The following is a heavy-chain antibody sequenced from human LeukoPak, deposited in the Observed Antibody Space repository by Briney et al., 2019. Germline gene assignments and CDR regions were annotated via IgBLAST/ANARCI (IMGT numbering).Heavy chain of an antibody. D-gene: IGHD3-10*01. V-gene: IGHV3-74*01. J-gene: IGHJ4*02. Sequence: GGSLRLSCVASGFTFSSYWMHWVRQAPGEGLVWVSRINSDGSTTTYADSVKGRFTISRDNAKNSLYLQMNSLRAEDTAVYYCAKARLWLDYFDYWGQGTLVTVSS. CDR2: INSDGSTT. CDR1: GFTFSSYW. CDR3: AKARLWLDYFDY.